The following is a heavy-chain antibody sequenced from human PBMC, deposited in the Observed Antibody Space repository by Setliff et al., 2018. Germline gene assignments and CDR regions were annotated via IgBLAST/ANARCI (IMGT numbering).Heavy chain of an antibody. J-gene: IGHJ6*03. CDR1: GFTFSSYW. D-gene: IGHD3-10*01. V-gene: IGHV3-7*01. Sequence: GGSLRLSCAASGFTFSSYWMSWVRQAPGKGLEWVANINQDGSEKYYVDSVRGRFTISRDNAKNSLYLQTNSLRADDAAVYFCARDSSGSYYNVYYYYYYYMDVWGKGTTVTVSS. CDR2: INQDGSEK. CDR3: ARDSSGSYYNVYYYYYYYMDV.